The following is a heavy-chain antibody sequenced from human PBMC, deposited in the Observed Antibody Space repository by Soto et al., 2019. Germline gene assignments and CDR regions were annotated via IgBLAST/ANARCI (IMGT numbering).Heavy chain of an antibody. CDR1: GYTFTSYD. J-gene: IGHJ6*03. CDR3: ARGIRYYDFWSGAPGYYYMDV. V-gene: IGHV1-8*01. D-gene: IGHD3-3*01. CDR2: MNPNSGNT. Sequence: ASVKVSCKASGYTFTSYDINWVRQATGQGLEWMGWMNPNSGNTGYAQKFQGRVTMTRNTSISTAYTELSSLRSEDTAVYYCARGIRYYDFWSGAPGYYYMDVWGKGTTVTVSS.